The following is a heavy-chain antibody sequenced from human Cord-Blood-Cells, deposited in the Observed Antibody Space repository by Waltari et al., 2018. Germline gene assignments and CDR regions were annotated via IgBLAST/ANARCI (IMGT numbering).Heavy chain of an antibody. J-gene: IGHJ2*01. CDR3: ARLRWFGELLYWYFDL. CDR2: IYYSGSP. D-gene: IGHD3-10*01. CDR1: GGSISSSSYY. V-gene: IGHV4-39*01. Sequence: QLQLQESGPGLVKPSETLSLTCTVSGGSISSSSYYWGWIRQPPGKGLEWIGSIYYSGSPYYNPSLKSGVTISVDTSKNQFSLKLSSVTAADTAVYYCARLRWFGELLYWYFDLWGRGTLVTVSS.